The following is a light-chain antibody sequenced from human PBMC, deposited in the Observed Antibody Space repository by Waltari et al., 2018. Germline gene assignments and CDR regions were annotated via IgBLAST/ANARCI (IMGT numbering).Light chain of an antibody. CDR1: QDISNY. Sequence: DIQMTQSPSSLSASVGDRVTITCQASQDISNYLNWYQQKPGKAPKLLIYDASNLETGVPSRFSGSGSGTDFTFTISSLQPEDIATYYCQRYSSYPPTFGGGTMLEIK. V-gene: IGKV1-33*01. CDR2: DAS. J-gene: IGKJ4*01. CDR3: QRYSSYPPT.